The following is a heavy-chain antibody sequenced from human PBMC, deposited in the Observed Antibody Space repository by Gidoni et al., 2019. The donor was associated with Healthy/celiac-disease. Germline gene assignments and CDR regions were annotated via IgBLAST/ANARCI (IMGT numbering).Heavy chain of an antibody. J-gene: IGHJ4*02. CDR2: INSDGSST. V-gene: IGHV3-74*01. Sequence: VQLVESGGGLVQPGGSLGLPSAASGFTFSIDWTHWVRQAPGKGLVWVSRINSDGSSTNYADSVKGRFTISRDNAKNTLYLQMNSLRAEDTAVYYCARSVYGGFDYWGQGTLVTVSS. CDR1: GFTFSIDW. D-gene: IGHD3-10*01. CDR3: ARSVYGGFDY.